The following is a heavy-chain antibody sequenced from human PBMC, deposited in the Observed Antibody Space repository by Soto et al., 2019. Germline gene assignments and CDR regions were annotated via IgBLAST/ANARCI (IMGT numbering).Heavy chain of an antibody. Sequence: QVQLVQSGAEVKKPGASVKVSCKASGYTFTSYYMHWVRQAPGQGLEWMGIINPSGGSTSYAQKFQGRVTMTRDTSTSTVYMELSSLRSEDTAVYYCARDRFVLKRMTYYFDYWGQGTLVTVSS. CDR1: GYTFTSYY. V-gene: IGHV1-46*03. CDR3: ARDRFVLKRMTYYFDY. D-gene: IGHD2-8*01. J-gene: IGHJ4*02. CDR2: INPSGGST.